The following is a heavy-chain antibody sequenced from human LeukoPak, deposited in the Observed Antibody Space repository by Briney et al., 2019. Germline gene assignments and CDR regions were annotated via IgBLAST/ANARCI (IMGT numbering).Heavy chain of an antibody. CDR3: AKRPTVTYGMDV. CDR2: ISAYNGNT. CDR1: GYTFTSYG. Sequence: ASVKVSCKASGYTFTSYGISWVRQAPGQGLEWMGWISAYNGNTNYAQKLQGRVTMTTDTSTSTAYMELRSLRSEDTAVYYCAKRPTVTYGMDVWGQGTTVTVSS. V-gene: IGHV1-18*01. D-gene: IGHD4-17*01. J-gene: IGHJ6*02.